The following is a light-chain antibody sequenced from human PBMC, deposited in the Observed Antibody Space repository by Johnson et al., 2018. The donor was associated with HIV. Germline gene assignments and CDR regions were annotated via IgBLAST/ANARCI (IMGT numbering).Light chain of an antibody. V-gene: IGLV1-51*01. CDR3: GTWDSSLSAGV. Sequence: QSVLTQPPSVSAAPGQKVTISCSGSSSNIGNNYVSWYQQVPGAAPKLLIYDNNKRPSGIPDRSSGSKSGTSATLGITGLQNGDEADYYCGTWDSSLSAGVFGTGTKVTVL. J-gene: IGLJ1*01. CDR2: DNN. CDR1: SSNIGNNY.